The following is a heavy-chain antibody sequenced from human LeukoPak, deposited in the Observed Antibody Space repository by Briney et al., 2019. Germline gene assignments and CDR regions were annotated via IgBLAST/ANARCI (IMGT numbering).Heavy chain of an antibody. D-gene: IGHD1-26*01. J-gene: IGHJ2*01. CDR1: GFTFSNYD. Sequence: GGSLRLSCAASGFTFSNYDMHWVRQAAGKGLEWVSAIDTPGHLYYSDSVRGRFAISRDNAKNSLYLRMDSLSAGDTAVYYCAREILHADWFFDLWGRGTLVTVSS. V-gene: IGHV3-13*05. CDR3: AREILHADWFFDL. CDR2: IDTPGHL.